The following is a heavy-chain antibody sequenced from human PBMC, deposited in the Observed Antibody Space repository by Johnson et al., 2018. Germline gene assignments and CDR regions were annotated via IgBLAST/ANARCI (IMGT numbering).Heavy chain of an antibody. CDR1: GYSFTNYW. D-gene: IGHD2-8*01. Sequence: VQLVESGAEVKKPGESLKISCKGSGYSFTNYWIAWVRQMPGKGLEWMGIIYPGDSDTRYSPSFQGQVPISADKSISTAYLQWSSLKASDTAMYYCARHSGYNSVRGVRYYYFYMDVWGKGTTVTVSS. CDR2: IYPGDSDT. V-gene: IGHV5-51*01. CDR3: ARHSGYNSVRGVRYYYFYMDV. J-gene: IGHJ6*03.